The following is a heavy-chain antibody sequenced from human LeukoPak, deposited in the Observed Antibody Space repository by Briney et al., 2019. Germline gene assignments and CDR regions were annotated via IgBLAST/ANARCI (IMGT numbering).Heavy chain of an antibody. D-gene: IGHD4-17*01. J-gene: IGHJ4*02. Sequence: SETLPLTCTISGVSISGFYWSWIRKPPGKGLDWIGSINYSGSTNYNPSLKSRVTISIDTSKNRMSLRLISVTAADTAVYYCEIDPTHRGDYTAEGGQGGLVSVSS. CDR1: GVSISGFY. V-gene: IGHV4-59*01. CDR2: INYSGST. CDR3: EIDPTHRGDYTAE.